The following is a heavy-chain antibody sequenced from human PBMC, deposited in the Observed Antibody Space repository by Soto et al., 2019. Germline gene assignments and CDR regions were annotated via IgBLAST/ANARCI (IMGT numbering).Heavy chain of an antibody. CDR2: ISDRGIAT. J-gene: IGHJ4*02. V-gene: IGHV3-48*03. Sequence: PGGSLRLSCVASGFNFSNFDLNLVLHAPRRGLEWLSLISDRGIATTYADSVRSRFTVSRDNAQSSLYLQMDRLTCKDTGVYYCARGGVVWGPGVLVTVSS. CDR1: GFNFSNFD. D-gene: IGHD2-8*01. CDR3: ARGGVV.